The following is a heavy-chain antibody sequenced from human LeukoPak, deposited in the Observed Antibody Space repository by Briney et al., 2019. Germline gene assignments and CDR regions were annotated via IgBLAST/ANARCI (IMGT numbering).Heavy chain of an antibody. CDR1: GYTFTNFG. J-gene: IGHJ4*02. D-gene: IGHD1-26*01. CDR2: ISAYNGNT. Sequence: ASVTVSCKASGYTFTNFGISWVRQAPGQGLEWMGWISAYNGNTNYAQKLQGRVTITTDTSTSTAYMELRSLRSDDTAVYYCARYMGANQIDYWGQGTLVTVSS. CDR3: ARYMGANQIDY. V-gene: IGHV1-18*01.